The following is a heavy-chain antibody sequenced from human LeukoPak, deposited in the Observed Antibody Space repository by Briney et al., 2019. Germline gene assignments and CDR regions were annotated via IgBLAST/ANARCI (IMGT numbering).Heavy chain of an antibody. CDR2: INPNSGGT. CDR3: ARDGRYCSIPGGCAFDN. Sequence: ASVKVSCKASGYTFTGYYMHWVRQAPGQGLEWMGWINPNSGGTNYAQKFQGRVTMTRDTSISTAYMELSRLRSDDTAVYYCARDGRYCSIPGGCAFDNWGQGTMVTVSS. J-gene: IGHJ3*02. V-gene: IGHV1-2*02. CDR1: GYTFTGYY. D-gene: IGHD2-2*01.